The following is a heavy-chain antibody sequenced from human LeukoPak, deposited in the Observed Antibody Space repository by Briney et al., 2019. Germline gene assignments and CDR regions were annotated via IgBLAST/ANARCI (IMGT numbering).Heavy chain of an antibody. CDR2: ISGSAGST. J-gene: IGHJ4*02. D-gene: IGHD2-2*01. Sequence: GGSLRLSCAATGFTFNNYFMTWVRQAPGKGLEWVSTISGSAGSTCYADFVKGLFTISRDNSRNTLYLQMNSLRADDTAVYYCARYCSGASCYLRLDYWGQGTLVTVSS. CDR1: GFTFNNYF. V-gene: IGHV3-23*01. CDR3: ARYCSGASCYLRLDY.